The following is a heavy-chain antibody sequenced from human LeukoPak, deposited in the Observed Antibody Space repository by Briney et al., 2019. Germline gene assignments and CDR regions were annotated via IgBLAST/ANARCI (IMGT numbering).Heavy chain of an antibody. V-gene: IGHV3-23*01. Sequence: PGGSLRLSCAASGFTFSSYAMSWVRQAPGKGLEWVSVISGSGGSTYYADPVKGRFTISRDNSKNTLYLQMNSLRAEDTAVYYCAKDGGSSGSYSDYWGQGTLVTVSS. CDR2: ISGSGGST. CDR3: AKDGGSSGSYSDY. CDR1: GFTFSSYA. J-gene: IGHJ4*02. D-gene: IGHD1-26*01.